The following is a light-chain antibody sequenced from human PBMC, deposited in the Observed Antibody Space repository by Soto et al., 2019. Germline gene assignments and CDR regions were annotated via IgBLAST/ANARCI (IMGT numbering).Light chain of an antibody. CDR3: SSYTSIITVV. CDR1: TSDIGAYNY. J-gene: IGLJ2*01. Sequence: QSVLTQPASVSGSPGQSITISCTGTTSDIGAYNYVSWYQHNPGNAPKLMIYDVNNRPSGVSDRFSGSKSGNTASLTISGLQTEDEADYYCSSYTSIITVVFGGGTQLTVL. V-gene: IGLV2-14*01. CDR2: DVN.